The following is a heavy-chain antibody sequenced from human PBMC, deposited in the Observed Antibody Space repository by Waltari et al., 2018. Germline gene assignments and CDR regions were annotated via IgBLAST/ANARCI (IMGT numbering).Heavy chain of an antibody. CDR3: ARDPSPHASNWYFDF. Sequence: QVQLQESGPGLLKPSETLSLTCSVSGSSINSASYWACIRQSPGKGLEWLASVYYSGSAYYNPTLKSRLTISRNTFHNQFSLRLDSVTAADTAMYFCARDPSPHASNWYFDFWGRGTLVTVSS. D-gene: IGHD2-2*01. CDR1: GSSINSASY. V-gene: IGHV4-38-2*02. CDR2: VYYSGSA. J-gene: IGHJ2*01.